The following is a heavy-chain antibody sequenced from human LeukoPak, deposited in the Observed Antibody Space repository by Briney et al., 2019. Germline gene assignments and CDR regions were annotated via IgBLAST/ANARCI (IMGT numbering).Heavy chain of an antibody. J-gene: IGHJ4*02. D-gene: IGHD1-26*01. CDR1: GYTFTSYY. CDR3: ARDHGVWELLGFPDY. V-gene: IGHV1-46*01. CDR2: INPSGGST. Sequence: GASVKVSCKASGYTFTSYYMHWVRQAPGQGLEWMGIINPSGGSTSYAQKFQGRVTMTRDMSTSTVYMELSSLRSEDAAVYYCARDHGVWELLGFPDYWGQRTLVTVSS.